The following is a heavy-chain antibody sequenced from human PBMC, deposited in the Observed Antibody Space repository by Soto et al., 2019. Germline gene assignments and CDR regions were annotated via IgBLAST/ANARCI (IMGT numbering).Heavy chain of an antibody. CDR3: ARDGSGYDGAGY. J-gene: IGHJ4*02. CDR1: GYTFTSYH. CDR2: INPSGGST. V-gene: IGHV1-46*03. D-gene: IGHD5-12*01. Sequence: SVKVSCKASGYTFTSYHIHWLRQAPGQVLERMGIINPSGGSTSYAQKFQGRVTMTRDTSTSTVYMELSSLRSEVTVVYYCARDGSGYDGAGYWGQGTLVTVSS.